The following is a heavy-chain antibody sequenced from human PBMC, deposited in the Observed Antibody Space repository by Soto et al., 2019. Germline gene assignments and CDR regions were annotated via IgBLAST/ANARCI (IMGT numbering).Heavy chain of an antibody. J-gene: IGHJ6*02. CDR1: GYTFTSYA. CDR2: INAGNGNT. D-gene: IGHD6-6*01. CDR3: ASSSYYYYGMDV. V-gene: IGHV1-3*01. Sequence: ASVKVSCKASGYTFTSYAMHWVRQAPGQRLEWMGWINAGNGNTKYSQKFQGRVTITRDTSAGTAYMELSSLRSEDTAVYYRASSSYYYYGMDVWGQGTTVTVSS.